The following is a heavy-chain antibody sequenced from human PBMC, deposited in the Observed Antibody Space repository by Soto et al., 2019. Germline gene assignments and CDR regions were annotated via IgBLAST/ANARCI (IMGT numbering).Heavy chain of an antibody. CDR2: IYYNGSA. V-gene: IGHV4-59*01. J-gene: IGHJ5*02. CDR3: ARSLYP. Sequence: SETLSLTCIVSGGSISSFYWSWIRQPPGKGLEWVGGIYYNGSATYNPSLKSRVTMSVDMSKNHLFLTLNSVTAADTAVYYCARSLYPWGQGTLVTVSS. CDR1: GGSISSFY.